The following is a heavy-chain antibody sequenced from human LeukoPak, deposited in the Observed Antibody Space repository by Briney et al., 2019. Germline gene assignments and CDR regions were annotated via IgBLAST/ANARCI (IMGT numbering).Heavy chain of an antibody. CDR1: GGSISSSSYY. Sequence: SETLSLTCTVSGGSISSSSYYWGWIRQPPGKGLEWIGSIYYSGSTYYNPSLKSRVTISVDTSKNQFSLKLSSVTAADTAVYYCARHEIIAARPEYFDLWGRGTLVTVSS. D-gene: IGHD6-6*01. V-gene: IGHV4-39*01. CDR2: IYYSGST. CDR3: ARHEIIAARPEYFDL. J-gene: IGHJ2*01.